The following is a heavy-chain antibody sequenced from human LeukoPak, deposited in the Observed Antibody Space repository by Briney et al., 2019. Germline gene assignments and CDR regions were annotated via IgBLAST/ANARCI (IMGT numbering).Heavy chain of an antibody. V-gene: IGHV3-20*04. CDR1: GFTFDDYG. D-gene: IGHD1-26*01. J-gene: IGHJ6*03. CDR2: INWNGGST. CDR3: AREGGLGATYYMDV. Sequence: RPGGSLRLPCAASGFTFDDYGMSWVRQAPGKGLEWVSGINWNGGSTGYADSVKGRFTISRDNAKNSLYLQMNSLRAEDTALYYCAREGGLGATYYMDVWGKGTTVTVSS.